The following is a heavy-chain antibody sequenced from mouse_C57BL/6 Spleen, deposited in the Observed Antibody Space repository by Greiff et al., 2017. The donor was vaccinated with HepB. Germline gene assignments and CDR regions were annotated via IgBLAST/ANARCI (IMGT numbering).Heavy chain of an antibody. CDR2: ISSGSSTI. CDR1: GFTFSDYG. CDR3: ARGLLLRFNYYFDY. Sequence: EVKLMESGGGLVKPGGSLKLSCAASGFTFSDYGMHWVRQAPEKGLEWVAYISSGSSTIYYADTVKGRFPISRDNAKNTLFLQMTSLRSEDTAMYYCARGLLLRFNYYFDYWGQGTTLTVSS. J-gene: IGHJ2*01. V-gene: IGHV5-17*01. D-gene: IGHD2-3*01.